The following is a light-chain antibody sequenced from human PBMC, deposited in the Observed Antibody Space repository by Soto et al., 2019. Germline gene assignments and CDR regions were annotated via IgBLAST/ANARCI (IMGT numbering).Light chain of an antibody. J-gene: IGKJ1*01. CDR1: ETIDTY. Sequence: DIQMTQSPSSLSASVGDRVTITCRASETIDTYLNWYQQKPGKAHRLLIYFASSLQSGVPVRFSGSGSGTEFTLTISSLQREDFATYFCQQDYKFPRTFGLGTKLEIK. CDR3: QQDYKFPRT. CDR2: FAS. V-gene: IGKV1-39*01.